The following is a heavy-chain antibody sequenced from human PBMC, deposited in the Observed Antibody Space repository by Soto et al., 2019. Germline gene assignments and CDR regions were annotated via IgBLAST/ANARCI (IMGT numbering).Heavy chain of an antibody. Sequence: GASVKVSWKVFGYGFIKYCINWALQAPGQGLEWVGWISPYSGYTHSAQKFHGRLTLTTDTAASTAYMELRILRSADTALYYCAREASVLIPAAQPSRFDSWGQGTLVTVSS. CDR2: ISPYSGYT. CDR1: GYGFIKYC. D-gene: IGHD2-2*01. CDR3: AREASVLIPAAQPSRFDS. V-gene: IGHV1-18*01. J-gene: IGHJ4*02.